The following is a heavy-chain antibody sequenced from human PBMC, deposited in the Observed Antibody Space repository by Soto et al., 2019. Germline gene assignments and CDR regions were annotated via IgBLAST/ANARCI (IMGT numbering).Heavy chain of an antibody. D-gene: IGHD3-22*01. CDR1: GFTFSNAW. Sequence: GGSLSLSCAASGFTFSNAWMNWVRQAPGKGLEWVGRIKSKTDGGTTDYAAPVKGRITISRDDSKNTLYLQMNSLKNEDTAVYYCTSPYYYDSSGYYPSYGMDVWGQGTTVTVSS. V-gene: IGHV3-15*07. J-gene: IGHJ6*02. CDR3: TSPYYYDSSGYYPSYGMDV. CDR2: IKSKTDGGTT.